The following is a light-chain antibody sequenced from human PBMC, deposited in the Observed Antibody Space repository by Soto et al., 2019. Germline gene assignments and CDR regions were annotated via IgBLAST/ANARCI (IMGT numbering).Light chain of an antibody. Sequence: DIILTQSPDSLDVSLGETATINCKSSRSVLYSSNKKNYLAWYQQKPGQPPRLLVYWGSTRESEVPDRFSGSGSGTDFTLTISSLQAEDVEIYYCQQYFFTPFTFGPGTKV. CDR1: RSVLYSSNKKNY. CDR3: QQYFFTPFT. CDR2: WGS. J-gene: IGKJ3*01. V-gene: IGKV4-1*01.